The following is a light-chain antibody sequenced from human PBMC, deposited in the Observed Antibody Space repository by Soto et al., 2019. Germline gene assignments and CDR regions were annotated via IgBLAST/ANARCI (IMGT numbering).Light chain of an antibody. CDR1: SSDVGGYNY. J-gene: IGLJ2*01. CDR3: SSYTSSSTTVV. Sequence: QSALTQPSSVSGSAGQSITISCTGTSSDVGGYNYVSWYQQHPGKAPKLMIYDVSNRPSGVSNRFSGSKSGNTASLTISGLQAEDEADYYCSSYTSSSTTVVFGGGTKLTV. CDR2: DVS. V-gene: IGLV2-14*01.